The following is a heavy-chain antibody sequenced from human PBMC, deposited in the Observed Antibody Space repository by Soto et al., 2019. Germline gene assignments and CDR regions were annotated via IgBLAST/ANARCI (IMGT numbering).Heavy chain of an antibody. CDR3: AKDRITTARNFDY. CDR2: ISASGDKT. D-gene: IGHD1-1*01. Sequence: PGGSLSLCCAASGFTFNSNAMSWVRQAPGKGLEWVSGISASGDKTYYADSVKDRFTISRDNSKDTLYLQMNSLRAEDTALYYCAKDRITTARNFDYWGQGTLVTVSS. V-gene: IGHV3-23*01. CDR1: GFTFNSNA. J-gene: IGHJ4*02.